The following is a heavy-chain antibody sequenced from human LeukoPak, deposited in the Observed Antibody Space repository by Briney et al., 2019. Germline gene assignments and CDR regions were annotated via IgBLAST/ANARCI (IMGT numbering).Heavy chain of an antibody. CDR2: FYHSGST. Sequence: SETLSLTCTVSGYSIRSGFYWGLIRQPPRKELQWIGSFYHSGSTYYNPSLESRVTISLDTSKNQLSLKLTSVTAADTAVYYCARGVGPTTAQSTFDYWGQGALVTVSS. CDR3: ARGVGPTTAQSTFDY. V-gene: IGHV4-38-2*02. J-gene: IGHJ4*02. D-gene: IGHD1-26*01. CDR1: GYSIRSGFY.